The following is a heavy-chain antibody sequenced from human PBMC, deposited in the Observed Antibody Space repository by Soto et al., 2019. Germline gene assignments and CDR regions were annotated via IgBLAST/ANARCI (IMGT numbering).Heavy chain of an antibody. V-gene: IGHV3-74*01. D-gene: IGHD2-15*01. J-gene: IGHJ5*02. CDR3: ARVPHCSGGDCYSWFDP. Sequence: GGSLRLSCAASGFTISSYWMHWVRQAPGKGLVWISRINSDGSSTNYADSVKGRFTISRDNAKSTLYLQMNSLRADDTAVYYCARVPHCSGGDCYSWFDPWGQGTLVTVSS. CDR2: INSDGSST. CDR1: GFTISSYW.